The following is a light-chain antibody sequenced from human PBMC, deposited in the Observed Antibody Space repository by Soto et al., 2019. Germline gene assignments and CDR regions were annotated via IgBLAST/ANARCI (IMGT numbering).Light chain of an antibody. V-gene: IGKV1-16*02. Sequence: DIQMTQSPSSLSASVGDRVTITCRASQDISKFLAWFQQKPGKAPKSLISAASSLQRGVPSKFSGSGFGTDFTLTISSLQPEDSATYYCQQYNSYPITFGQGTRLEIK. CDR1: QDISKF. CDR2: AAS. J-gene: IGKJ5*01. CDR3: QQYNSYPIT.